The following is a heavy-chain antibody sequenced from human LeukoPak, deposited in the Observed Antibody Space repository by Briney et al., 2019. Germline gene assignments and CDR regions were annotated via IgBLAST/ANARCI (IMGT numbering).Heavy chain of an antibody. J-gene: IGHJ4*02. CDR1: GFTFSSYS. Sequence: PGGSLRLSCAASGFTFSSYSMNWVRQAPGKGLEWVSYISSSSSTIYYADSVKGRFTISRDNAKNSLYLQMNSLRAEDTAVYYCARGNSSYGSSWEFDYWGQGTLVTVSS. CDR2: ISSSSSTI. V-gene: IGHV3-48*01. D-gene: IGHD6-13*01. CDR3: ARGNSSYGSSWEFDY.